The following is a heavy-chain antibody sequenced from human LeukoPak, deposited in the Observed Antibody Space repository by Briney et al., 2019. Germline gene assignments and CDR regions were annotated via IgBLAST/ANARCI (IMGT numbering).Heavy chain of an antibody. CDR3: TRGSSGRRDN. CDR2: MNPNSGNT. D-gene: IGHD6-19*01. Sequence: ASVKVSCKASGYTFTSCDINWVRQATGQGLEWMGWMNPNSGNTGYGQSLQGRITMTRDISLGTAYMELSNLTSEDTAIYYCTRGSSGRRDNWGQGTLVTVSA. V-gene: IGHV1-8*01. J-gene: IGHJ4*02. CDR1: GYTFTSCD.